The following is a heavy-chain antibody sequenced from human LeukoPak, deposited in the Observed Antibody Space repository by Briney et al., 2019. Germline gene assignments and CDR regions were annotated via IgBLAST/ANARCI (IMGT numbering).Heavy chain of an antibody. CDR3: ARESYDSSGYPPFNWFDP. CDR1: GGSISSYY. Sequence: SETLSLTCTVSGGSISSYYWSWIRQPPGKGLEWIGYIYYSGSTNYNPSLKSRGTISVDTSKNQFSLKLSSVTAADTAVYYCARESYDSSGYPPFNWFDPWGQGTLVTVSS. CDR2: IYYSGST. D-gene: IGHD3-22*01. V-gene: IGHV4-59*01. J-gene: IGHJ5*02.